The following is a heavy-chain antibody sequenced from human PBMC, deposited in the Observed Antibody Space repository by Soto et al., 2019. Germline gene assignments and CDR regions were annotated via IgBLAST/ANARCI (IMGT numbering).Heavy chain of an antibody. D-gene: IGHD6-19*01. Sequence: GEALKISCKGSGYSFTSYWISWVRQMPGKGLEWMGRIDPSDSYTNYSPSFQGHVTISTDKSISTAYLQWSSLKASDTAIYYCARYRVQSYYYGMDVWGQGTTVTVSS. CDR3: ARYRVQSYYYGMDV. CDR2: IDPSDSYT. J-gene: IGHJ6*02. CDR1: GYSFTSYW. V-gene: IGHV5-10-1*01.